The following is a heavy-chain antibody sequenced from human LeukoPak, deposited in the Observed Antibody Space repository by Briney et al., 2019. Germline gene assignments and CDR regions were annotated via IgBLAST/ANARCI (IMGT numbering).Heavy chain of an antibody. CDR3: AKDRVVRGVMGSWFDP. D-gene: IGHD3-10*01. V-gene: IGHV3-23*01. Sequence: GGSLRPSCAASGFTFSIYAMSWVRQAPGKGLEWVSAISGSGGSTYYADSAKGRFTISRDNSKNTLYLQMNSLRAEDTAVYYCAKDRVVRGVMGSWFDPWGQGTLVTVSS. CDR2: ISGSGGST. J-gene: IGHJ5*02. CDR1: GFTFSIYA.